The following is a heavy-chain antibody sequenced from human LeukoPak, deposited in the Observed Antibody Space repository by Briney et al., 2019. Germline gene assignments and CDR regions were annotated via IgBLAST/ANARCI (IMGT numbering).Heavy chain of an antibody. D-gene: IGHD6-13*01. CDR3: AKDRDSSSWYPLSDY. CDR1: GFTFSSYA. J-gene: IGHJ4*02. CDR2: ISGSGGST. V-gene: IGHV3-23*01. Sequence: GGSLRLSCAASGFTFSSYAMSWVRQAPGKGLEWVSAISGSGGSTYYADSVKGRFTIPRDNSKNTLYLQMNNLRAEDTAVYYCAKDRDSSSWYPLSDYWGQGTLVTVSS.